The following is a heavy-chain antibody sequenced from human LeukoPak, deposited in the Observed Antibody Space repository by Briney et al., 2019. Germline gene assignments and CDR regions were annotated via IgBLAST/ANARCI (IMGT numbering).Heavy chain of an antibody. CDR3: AKGGTYYDFWSGASAFDI. Sequence: PGGSLRLSCAASGFTFNSYAMSWVRQAPGKGLEWVSGISDSGGSTYYADSVKGRLTISRDNSKNTLYLQMNSLRAEDTAVYYCAKGGTYYDFWSGASAFDIWGQGTMVTVSS. CDR1: GFTFNSYA. D-gene: IGHD3-3*01. V-gene: IGHV3-23*01. J-gene: IGHJ3*02. CDR2: ISDSGGST.